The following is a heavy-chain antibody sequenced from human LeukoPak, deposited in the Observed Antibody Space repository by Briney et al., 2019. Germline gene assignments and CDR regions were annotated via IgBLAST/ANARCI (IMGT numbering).Heavy chain of an antibody. CDR1: GFTFSTYV. J-gene: IGHJ4*01. D-gene: IGHD4/OR15-4a*01. Sequence: PGRSLRLSCAASGFTFSTYVMHWVRQAPGKGLEWVALISFDGSNKQYADSVKGRFTISRDNSKNTLYLQMNGLRPEDTAMSYCARLTTLDYCGHGTLVTVSS. CDR3: ARLTTLDY. CDR2: ISFDGSNK. V-gene: IGHV3-30*04.